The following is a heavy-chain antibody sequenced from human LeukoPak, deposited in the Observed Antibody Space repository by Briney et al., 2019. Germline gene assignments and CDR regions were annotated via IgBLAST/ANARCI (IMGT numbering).Heavy chain of an antibody. V-gene: IGHV1-18*01. J-gene: IGHJ6*03. CDR3: ARGPKRSYYYYTDV. CDR1: GYTFTSYG. CDR2: ISAYNGNT. Sequence: GASVKVSCKASGYTFTSYGISWVRQAPGQGPEWMGWISAYNGNTNYAQKLQGRVTMTTDTSTSTAYMELRSLRSDDTAVYYCARGPKRSYYYYTDVWGKGTTVTVSS.